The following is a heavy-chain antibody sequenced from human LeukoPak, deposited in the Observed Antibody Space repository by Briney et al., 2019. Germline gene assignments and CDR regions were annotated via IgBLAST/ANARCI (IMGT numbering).Heavy chain of an antibody. J-gene: IGHJ6*04. CDR2: IYWDDDK. Sequence: SGPTLVNPAQTLTLTCTFSGFSLRTRGVGVGWIRQPPGKALEWLAVIYWDDDKSYSPSLKNRSTIAQDTSKDQVVLTFTNVDPVDTATYYCARMVRGVLGVSYFYCTMDVWGKGTAVTVSS. D-gene: IGHD3-10*01. CDR3: ARMVRGVLGVSYFYCTMDV. CDR1: GFSLRTRGVG. V-gene: IGHV2-5*02.